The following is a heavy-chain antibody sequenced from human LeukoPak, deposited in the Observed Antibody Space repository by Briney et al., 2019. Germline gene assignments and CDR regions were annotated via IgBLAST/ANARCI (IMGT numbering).Heavy chain of an antibody. CDR1: DDSISDYY. D-gene: IGHD3-16*01. Sequence: KPSETLSLTCTVSDDSISDYYRGWIRQLPGKGLEWIGYFHNSGTSTYNPSLKSRVTISADTSKNQFSLKLNSLTTADTAVYYCTRGAGWLIDYWGQGILVTVSS. V-gene: IGHV4-59*01. CDR3: TRGAGWLIDY. CDR2: FHNSGTS. J-gene: IGHJ4*02.